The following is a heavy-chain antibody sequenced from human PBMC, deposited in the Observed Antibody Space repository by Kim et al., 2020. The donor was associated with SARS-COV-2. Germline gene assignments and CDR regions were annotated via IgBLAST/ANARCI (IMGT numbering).Heavy chain of an antibody. J-gene: IGHJ4*02. Sequence: SETLSLTCTVSGGSISSYYWSWIRQPPGKGLEWIGYIYYSGSTNYNPSLKSRVTISVDTSKNQFSLKLSSVTAADTAVYYCARLTVRGVIIRKYYFDYWGQGTLVTVSS. V-gene: IGHV4-59*13. D-gene: IGHD3-10*01. CDR2: IYYSGST. CDR1: GGSISSYY. CDR3: ARLTVRGVIIRKYYFDY.